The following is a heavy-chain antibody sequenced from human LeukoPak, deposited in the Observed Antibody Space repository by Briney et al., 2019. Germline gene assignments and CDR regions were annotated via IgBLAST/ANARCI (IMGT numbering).Heavy chain of an antibody. CDR3: AREGIFGVVITGSYYYYGMDV. CDR2: ISSYSGNT. D-gene: IGHD3-3*01. V-gene: IGHV1-18*01. CDR1: GYTFTSYG. Sequence: ASVKVSCKASGYTFTSYGISWVRQAPGQGLEWMGWISSYSGNTNYAQNFQGRVTMTTDTSTSTAYMELRSLRSDDTAVYYCAREGIFGVVITGSYYYYGMDVWGQGTTVTVSS. J-gene: IGHJ6*02.